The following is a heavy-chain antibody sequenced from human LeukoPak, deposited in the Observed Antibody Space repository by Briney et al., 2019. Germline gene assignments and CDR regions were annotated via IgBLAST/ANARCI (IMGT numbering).Heavy chain of an antibody. CDR1: GYTLTSYF. J-gene: IGHJ3*02. D-gene: IGHD1-7*01. V-gene: IGHV1-46*01. CDR3: ARDQDWNYAFDI. CDR2: INPSGGST. Sequence: ASVKVSCKASGYTLTSYFIHWVRQAPGQGLEWMGIINPSGGSTSYAQKFQGRVTMTRDTSTSTVYMELTSLRSEDTAVYYCARDQDWNYAFDIWGQGTMVTVSS.